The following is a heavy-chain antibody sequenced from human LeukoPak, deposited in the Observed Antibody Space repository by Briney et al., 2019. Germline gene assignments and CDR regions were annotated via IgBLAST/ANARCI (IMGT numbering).Heavy chain of an antibody. CDR3: AKDSYDSSGSRYDY. D-gene: IGHD3-22*01. V-gene: IGHV3-23*01. CDR2: ISDRGDRT. CDR1: GFTFSDYA. Sequence: GGSLRLSCAASGFTFSDYAMSWVRQAPGKGLEWVSAISDRGDRTWDADSVKGRVTISRDNYKNTLFLQMNSLRAEDTAVYYCAKDSYDSSGSRYDYWGQGTLVTVSS. J-gene: IGHJ4*02.